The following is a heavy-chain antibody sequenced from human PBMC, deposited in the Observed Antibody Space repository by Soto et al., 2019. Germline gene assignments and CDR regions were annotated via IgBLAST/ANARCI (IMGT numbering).Heavy chain of an antibody. CDR1: GFSLSTSGVG. V-gene: IGHV2-5*02. CDR3: AHKPVWFGEVSFDP. CDR2: IYWDDDK. D-gene: IGHD3-10*01. J-gene: IGHJ5*02. Sequence: QITLKESGHTLVKPTQTLTLTCTFSGFSLSTSGVGVGWIRQPPGKALEWLALIYWDDDKRYSPSLKSRLTITKDTSKNQVVLTITNMDPVDTATYYCAHKPVWFGEVSFDPWGQGTLVTVSS.